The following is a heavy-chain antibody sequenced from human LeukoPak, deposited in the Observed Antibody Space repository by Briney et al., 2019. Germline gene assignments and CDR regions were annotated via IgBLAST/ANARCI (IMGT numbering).Heavy chain of an antibody. V-gene: IGHV3-33*08. CDR2: IWYDGSNK. J-gene: IGHJ4*02. D-gene: IGHD6-13*01. CDR3: ARVASESGYSSSWWPVYYDSSGPR. Sequence: GGSLRLSCAASGFTFSSYSMNWVRQAPGKGLEWVAVIWYDGSNKYYADSVKGRFTISRDNAKNSLYLQMNSLRDEDTAVYYCARVASESGYSSSWWPVYYDSSGPRWGQGTLVTVSS. CDR1: GFTFSSYS.